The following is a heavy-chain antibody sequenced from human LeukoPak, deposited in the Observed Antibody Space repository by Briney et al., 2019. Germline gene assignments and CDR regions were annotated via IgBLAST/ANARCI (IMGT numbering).Heavy chain of an antibody. CDR3: ARLSILAQWSWNFGF. D-gene: IGHD3-3*01. CDR1: GYSISSGYY. J-gene: IGHJ4*01. Sequence: PSETLSLTCALSGYSISSGYYWAWIRQPPGKGLEWIGIIYHSGSSYYNPSLKSRVTLAVDTSKNQFSLKLSSVTAADTAVYNCARLSILAQWSWNFGFWGQGTLVTVSS. CDR2: IYHSGSS. V-gene: IGHV4-38-2*01.